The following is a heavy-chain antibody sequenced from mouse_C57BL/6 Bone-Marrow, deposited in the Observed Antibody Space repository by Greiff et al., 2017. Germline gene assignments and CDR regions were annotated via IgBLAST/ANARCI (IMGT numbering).Heavy chain of an antibody. CDR2: IYPGSGNT. V-gene: IGHV1-66*01. D-gene: IGHD4-1*01. CDR1: GYSFTSYY. Sequence: VQLQQSGPELVKPGASVKISCKASGYSFTSYYIHWVKQRPGQGLEWIGWIYPGSGNTKYNEKFKGKATLTADTSSSTAYMQLSSPTSEDSAVYYCARRTGTDWYFDVWGTGTTVTVSS. J-gene: IGHJ1*03. CDR3: ARRTGTDWYFDV.